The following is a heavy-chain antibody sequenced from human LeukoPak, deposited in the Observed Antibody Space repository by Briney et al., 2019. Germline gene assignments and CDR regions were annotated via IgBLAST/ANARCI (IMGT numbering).Heavy chain of an antibody. CDR2: IKQDGSET. D-gene: IGHD3-3*01. Sequence: GGSLRLSCAASGFTVTTSEMDWVRQAPGKGLDWVGNIKQDGSETYCADSLKGRFTISRDNAKSALYLQMNSLRAEDTAVYYCARDAAYDFRNPYRYFQHWGQGTLVAVSS. J-gene: IGHJ1*01. CDR1: GFTVTTSE. V-gene: IGHV3-7*01. CDR3: ARDAAYDFRNPYRYFQH.